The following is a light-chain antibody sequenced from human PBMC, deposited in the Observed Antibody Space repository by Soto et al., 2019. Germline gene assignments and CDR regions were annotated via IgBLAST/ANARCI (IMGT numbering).Light chain of an antibody. Sequence: QSALTQPPSASGSPGQSVAICCTGTSSDVGGYNYVSWYQQHPGKAPKLMIYEVNKRPSGVPDRFSGSKSGNTASLTVSGLPAEDEADYYCSSYAGSSNVFGTGTKVTVL. CDR3: SSYAGSSNV. V-gene: IGLV2-8*01. CDR1: SSDVGGYNY. J-gene: IGLJ1*01. CDR2: EVN.